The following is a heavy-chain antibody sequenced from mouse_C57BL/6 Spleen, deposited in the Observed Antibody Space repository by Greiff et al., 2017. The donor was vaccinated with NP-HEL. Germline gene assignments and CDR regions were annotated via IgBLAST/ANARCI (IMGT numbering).Heavy chain of an antibody. J-gene: IGHJ2*01. CDR3: ARHPTGTDYFDD. Sequence: EVKLEESGGDLVKPGGSLKLSCAASGFTFSSYGMSWVRQTPDKRLEWVATISSGGSYTYYPDSVKGRFTISRDNAKNTLYLQMSSLKSEDTAMYYCARHPTGTDYFDDWGQGTTLTVSS. CDR2: ISSGGSYT. V-gene: IGHV5-6*02. D-gene: IGHD4-1*02. CDR1: GFTFSSYG.